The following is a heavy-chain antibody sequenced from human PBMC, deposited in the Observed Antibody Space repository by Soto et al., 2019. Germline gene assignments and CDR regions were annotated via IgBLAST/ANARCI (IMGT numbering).Heavy chain of an antibody. CDR1: GGSISSYY. Sequence: PSETLSLTCTVSGGSISSYYWSWIRQPPGKGLEWIGYMFDNGGTNYNPSLKSRVSISVDMSKNQLSLKLSSVTTADTAVYYCARARGSYRSGDPQQRHLWGQGTRV. J-gene: IGHJ6*02. V-gene: IGHV4-59*01. CDR2: MFDNGGT. CDR3: ARARGSYRSGDPQQRHL. D-gene: IGHD6-19*01.